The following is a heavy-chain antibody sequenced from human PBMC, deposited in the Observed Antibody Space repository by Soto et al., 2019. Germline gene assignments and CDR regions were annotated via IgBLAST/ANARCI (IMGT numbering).Heavy chain of an antibody. CDR3: AREAIIVIAAPEYYFAY. D-gene: IGHD3-22*01. J-gene: IGHJ4*02. V-gene: IGHV3-66*01. CDR2: IYTGGYT. Sequence: GGSLRLSCAASGFTVSNNYMSWVRQAPGKGLEWVSVIYTGGYTNYADSVKGRFTISRDSSKNTLYLQMDSLRAEDTAVYYCAREAIIVIAAPEYYFAYWGQGTLVTVSS. CDR1: GFTVSNNY.